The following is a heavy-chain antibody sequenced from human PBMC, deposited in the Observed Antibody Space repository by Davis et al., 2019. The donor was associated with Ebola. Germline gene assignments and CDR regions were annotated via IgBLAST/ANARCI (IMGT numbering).Heavy chain of an antibody. Sequence: GESLKISCAASGFTFSSYAMHWVRQAPGKGLEWVAVISYDGSNKYYADSVKGRFTISRDNAKNSLYLQMNSLRDEDTAVYYCARELNYYYGMDVWGQGTTVTVSS. J-gene: IGHJ6*02. CDR2: ISYDGSNK. CDR1: GFTFSSYA. D-gene: IGHD4/OR15-4a*01. V-gene: IGHV3-30-3*01. CDR3: ARELNYYYGMDV.